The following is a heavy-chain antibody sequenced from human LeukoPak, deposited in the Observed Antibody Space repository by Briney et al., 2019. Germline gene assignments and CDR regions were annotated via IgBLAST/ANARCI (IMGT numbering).Heavy chain of an antibody. D-gene: IGHD2-15*01. CDR1: GGTFSSYA. CDR2: IIPIFGTA. Sequence: SVKVSCKASGGTFSSYAISWVRQAPGQGLEWMGGIIPIFGTANYAQKFQGRVTITTDESTSTAYMELSSLRSEDTAVYYCARAGYCSGGSCASRYWGQGTLVTVSS. CDR3: ARAGYCSGGSCASRY. V-gene: IGHV1-69*05. J-gene: IGHJ4*02.